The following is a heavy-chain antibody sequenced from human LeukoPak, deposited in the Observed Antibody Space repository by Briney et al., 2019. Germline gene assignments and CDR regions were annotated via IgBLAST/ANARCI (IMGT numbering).Heavy chain of an antibody. V-gene: IGHV4-4*07. Sequence: SETLSLTCTVSGGSINTYYWSWIRQSPGKGLEWIGRIYTSGSTNYNPSLKSRVSMSVDTSKNQFSLKLSSVTAADTAVYYCARGGYSYGYRYFDYWGQGTLVTVSS. J-gene: IGHJ4*02. CDR3: ARGGYSYGYRYFDY. D-gene: IGHD5-18*01. CDR1: GGSINTYY. CDR2: IYTSGST.